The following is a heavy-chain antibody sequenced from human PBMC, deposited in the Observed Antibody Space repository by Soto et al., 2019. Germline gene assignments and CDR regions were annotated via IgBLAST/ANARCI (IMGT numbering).Heavy chain of an antibody. CDR1: GYTFTNYY. J-gene: IGHJ4*02. V-gene: IGHV1-46*01. CDR2: INPIVGGT. CDR3: ARDSTIAY. D-gene: IGHD2-2*01. Sequence: ASVKVSCKASGYTFTNYYIHWVRQAPGQGLEWMGIINPIVGGTSYAPKFQARVTMTRDTSTSTVYMELSSRRSEDTAVYYCARDSTIAYWGQGTLVTVSS.